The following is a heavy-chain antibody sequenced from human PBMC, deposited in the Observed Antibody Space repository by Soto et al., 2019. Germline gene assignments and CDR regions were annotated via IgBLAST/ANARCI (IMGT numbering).Heavy chain of an antibody. CDR1: GHSFISYW. Sequence: PGESLKISCQASGHSFISYWIGWVRQMPGKGLEWMGTIYPADSDTRYSPSFEGQVTISADKSISTAYMQWSSLKASDTAMYYCARKDYGGNSIDYWGHGTLVTVS. V-gene: IGHV5-51*01. D-gene: IGHD4-17*01. J-gene: IGHJ4*01. CDR3: ARKDYGGNSIDY. CDR2: IYPADSDT.